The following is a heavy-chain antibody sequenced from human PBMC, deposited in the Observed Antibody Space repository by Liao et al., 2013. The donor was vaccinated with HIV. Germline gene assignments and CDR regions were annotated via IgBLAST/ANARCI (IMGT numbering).Heavy chain of an antibody. J-gene: IGHJ6*03. V-gene: IGHV4-61*02. Sequence: QVQMQESGPGLVKPSQTLSLTCTVSGASVNNGSTFWNWIRQPAGKALEWIGRVYTSGSTNYNTSLKSRVTIFLDTSKNHFSLKLSSVTAADTAVYYCARAQGFWSGYRRTKDYYMDVWGKGTTVTVSS. CDR1: GASVNNGSTF. CDR3: ARAQGFWSGYRRTKDYYMDV. CDR2: VYTSGST. D-gene: IGHD3-3*01.